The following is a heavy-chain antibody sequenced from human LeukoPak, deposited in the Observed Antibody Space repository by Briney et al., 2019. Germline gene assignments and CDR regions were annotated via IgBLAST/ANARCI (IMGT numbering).Heavy chain of an antibody. Sequence: GGSLRLSCAASAFTFSSYGMHWVRQAPGKGLKWVAVISYDGSDKYYADSVKGRFTISRDNSKNTVYLQMNNLRGDDTAVYYCAKDISGGDCPDYWGQGTLVTVS. CDR2: ISYDGSDK. D-gene: IGHD2-21*02. CDR1: AFTFSSYG. J-gene: IGHJ4*02. V-gene: IGHV3-30*18. CDR3: AKDISGGDCPDY.